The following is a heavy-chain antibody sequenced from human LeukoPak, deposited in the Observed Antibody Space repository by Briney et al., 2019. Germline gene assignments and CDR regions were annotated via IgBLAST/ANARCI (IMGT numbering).Heavy chain of an antibody. CDR3: ARHPLNYYGSGSYLDY. D-gene: IGHD3-10*01. Sequence: PSETLSLTCAVSGYSISSGYYWGWIRPPPGKGLEWIGSIYHSGSTYYNPPLKIRVTISVDTSKNQFSLKLSSVTAADTAVYYCARHPLNYYGSGSYLDYWGQGTLATVS. V-gene: IGHV4-38-2*01. CDR1: GYSISSGYY. CDR2: IYHSGST. J-gene: IGHJ4*02.